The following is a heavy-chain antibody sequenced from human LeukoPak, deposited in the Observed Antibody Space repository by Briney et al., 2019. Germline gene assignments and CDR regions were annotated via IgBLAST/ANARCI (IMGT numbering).Heavy chain of an antibody. Sequence: GGSLRLSCAASGFTFSNYAVTWVRQAPGKGLEWVSVISNRGGTTYYADSVKGRFTISRDNAKNSLYLHMNSLRAEDTAVYYCARDKEGDSSWYPFDYWGQGTLVTVSS. D-gene: IGHD6-13*01. J-gene: IGHJ4*02. V-gene: IGHV3-23*01. CDR2: ISNRGGTT. CDR1: GFTFSNYA. CDR3: ARDKEGDSSWYPFDY.